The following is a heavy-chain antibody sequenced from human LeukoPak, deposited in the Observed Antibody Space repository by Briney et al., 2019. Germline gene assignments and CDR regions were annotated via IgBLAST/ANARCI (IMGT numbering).Heavy chain of an antibody. CDR2: ISGSDGST. Sequence: GSLRLSCAASGFTFSSYAMTWVRQAPDKGLEWVSAISGSDGSTYYADPVKGRFTISRDDSQNTLYLQMNSLSAEDTAVYYCAKVETSGGANCYALDYWGQGTLVTVSS. CDR3: AKVETSGGANCYALDY. J-gene: IGHJ4*02. CDR1: GFTFSSYA. V-gene: IGHV3-23*01. D-gene: IGHD2-2*01.